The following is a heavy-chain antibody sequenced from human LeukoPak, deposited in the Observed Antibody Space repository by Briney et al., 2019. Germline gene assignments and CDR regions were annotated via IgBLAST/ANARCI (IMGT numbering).Heavy chain of an antibody. CDR3: ARAPYYDYVWGTVDY. Sequence: KASETLSLTCTVSGGSISGYYWSWIRQPPGKGLEWIGEINHSGSTNYNPSLKSRVTISVDTSKNQFSLKLSSVTAADTAVYYCARAPYYDYVWGTVDYWGQGTLVTVSS. CDR2: INHSGST. J-gene: IGHJ4*02. V-gene: IGHV4-34*01. CDR1: GGSISGYY. D-gene: IGHD3-16*01.